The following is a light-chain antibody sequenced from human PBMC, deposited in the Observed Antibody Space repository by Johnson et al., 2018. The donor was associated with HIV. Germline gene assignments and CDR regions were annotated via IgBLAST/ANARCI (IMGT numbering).Light chain of an antibody. Sequence: ILTQPPSVSAAPGQKVTISCSGSSSNIGNNFVSWYQQVPGTAPKLLIYDTDKRPSGIPDRFSGSKSGTSATLGISGLQTGDEADYYCGTWDNSLSAGVFGSGTKVTVL. CDR3: GTWDNSLSAGV. CDR2: DTD. V-gene: IGLV1-51*01. J-gene: IGLJ1*01. CDR1: SSNIGNNF.